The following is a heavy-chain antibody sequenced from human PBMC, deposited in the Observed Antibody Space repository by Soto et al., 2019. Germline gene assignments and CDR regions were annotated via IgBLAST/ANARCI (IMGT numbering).Heavy chain of an antibody. Sequence: VESLKISCHGSGYSFTNYWIGWVRQMPGKGLEWMAIINPGDSDTRYSPSFQGQVTISADKSISTAYLQWSSLKASDTAMYYCARRDISGFPDYWGQGTLVTVSS. J-gene: IGHJ4*02. V-gene: IGHV5-51*01. CDR2: INPGDSDT. CDR1: GYSFTNYW. D-gene: IGHD3-22*01. CDR3: ARRDISGFPDY.